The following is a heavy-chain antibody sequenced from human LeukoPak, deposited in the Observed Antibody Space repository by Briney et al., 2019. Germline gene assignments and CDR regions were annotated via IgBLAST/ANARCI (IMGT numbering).Heavy chain of an antibody. CDR3: ARGPSGYHNA. V-gene: IGHV3-11*01. Sequence: GGSLRLSCAASGFTFSDYNMRWIRQAPGKVLEWVSYISRSGSTKYYADSVKGRFTISRDNAKNSLFLQMNSLRAEDTAVYYCARGPSGYHNAGGQGTLVTVSS. J-gene: IGHJ4*02. CDR1: GFTFSDYN. D-gene: IGHD5-12*01. CDR2: ISRSGSTK.